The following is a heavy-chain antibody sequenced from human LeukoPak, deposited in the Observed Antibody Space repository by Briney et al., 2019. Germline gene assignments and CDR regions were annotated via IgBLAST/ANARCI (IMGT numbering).Heavy chain of an antibody. Sequence: PGGSLRLSCAASGFTFSSYGMHWVRQAPGKGLEWVAFIRYDGSNKYYADSVKGRFTISRDNSKNTLYLQMNSLRAEDTAVYYCAKLNRIVGAFGAFDTLGQGTMVTVSS. CDR1: GFTFSSYG. J-gene: IGHJ3*02. D-gene: IGHD1-26*01. CDR3: AKLNRIVGAFGAFDT. CDR2: IRYDGSNK. V-gene: IGHV3-30*02.